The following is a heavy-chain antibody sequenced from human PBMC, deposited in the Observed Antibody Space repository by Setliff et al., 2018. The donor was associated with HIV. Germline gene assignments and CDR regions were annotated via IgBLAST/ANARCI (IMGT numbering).Heavy chain of an antibody. Sequence: TLSLTCAVYGGSFSGYYWSWIRQPPGKGPEWIGEINHSGSTNYNASLKSRVTLSVDTSKKQFSLKLRSVTAADTAVYYCASLGYCSGVRCYQPSYYYYGLDVWGQGTTVTVSS. V-gene: IGHV4-34*01. J-gene: IGHJ6*02. D-gene: IGHD2-15*01. CDR3: ASLGYCSGVRCYQPSYYYYGLDV. CDR2: INHSGST. CDR1: GGSFSGYY.